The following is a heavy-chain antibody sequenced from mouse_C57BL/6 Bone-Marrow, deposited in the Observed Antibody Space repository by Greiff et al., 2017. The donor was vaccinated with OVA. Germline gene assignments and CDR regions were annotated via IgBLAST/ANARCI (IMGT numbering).Heavy chain of an antibody. J-gene: IGHJ4*01. Sequence: EVKLVESGAELVRPGASVKLSCTASGFNIKDDYMHWVKQRPEQGLEWIGWIDPENGDTEYDSKFQGKATMTSDTSSSTAYLQLSSLTSEDSAVYYCTTIYYCGHDAMDYWGQGTSVTVSS. CDR2: IDPENGDT. V-gene: IGHV14-4*01. CDR1: GFNIKDDY. D-gene: IGHD1-1*01. CDR3: TTIYYCGHDAMDY.